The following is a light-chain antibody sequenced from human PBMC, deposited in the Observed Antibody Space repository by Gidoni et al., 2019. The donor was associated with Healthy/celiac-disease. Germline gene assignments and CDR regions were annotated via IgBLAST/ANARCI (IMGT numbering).Light chain of an antibody. Sequence: DMVLTPSPGTLSLSQGERATLSCRASPSVSSSYLAWYQQKPGQAPRLLIYGASSRATGIPDRFSGSGSGTDFTLTISRLEPEDFAVYYCQQYGSSPRTFGQGTKVEIK. CDR1: PSVSSSY. J-gene: IGKJ1*01. V-gene: IGKV3-20*01. CDR2: GAS. CDR3: QQYGSSPRT.